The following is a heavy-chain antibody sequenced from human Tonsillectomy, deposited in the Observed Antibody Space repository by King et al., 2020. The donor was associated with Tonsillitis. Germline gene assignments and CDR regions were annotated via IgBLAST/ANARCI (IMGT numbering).Heavy chain of an antibody. CDR1: GYSFTSYW. D-gene: IGHD3-22*01. J-gene: IGHJ4*02. Sequence: QLVQSGAEVKKPGESLKISCKGSGYSFTSYWIGWVRQMPGKGLEWMGIIYPGDSDTRYSPSFQGQVTISADKSISTAYLQWSSLKASDTAMYYCARQAPIYYDSSGYLSYWGQGTLVTVSS. CDR3: ARQAPIYYDSSGYLSY. V-gene: IGHV5-51*01. CDR2: IYPGDSDT.